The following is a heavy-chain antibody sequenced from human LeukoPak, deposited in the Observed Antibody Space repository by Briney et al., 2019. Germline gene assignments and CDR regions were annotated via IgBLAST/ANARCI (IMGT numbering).Heavy chain of an antibody. D-gene: IGHD4-11*01. J-gene: IGHJ6*03. Sequence: ASVKVSCKASGYTFTSYYMHWVRQAPGQGLEWMGIINPGGGSTSYAQKFQGRVTMTRDMSTSTVYMELSSLRSEDTAVYYCARNDYSNYKYYYMDVWGKGTTVTVSS. CDR3: ARNDYSNYKYYYMDV. V-gene: IGHV1-46*01. CDR2: INPGGGST. CDR1: GYTFTSYY.